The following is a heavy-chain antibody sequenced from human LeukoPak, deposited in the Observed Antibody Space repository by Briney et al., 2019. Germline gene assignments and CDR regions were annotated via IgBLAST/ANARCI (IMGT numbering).Heavy chain of an antibody. CDR2: IYHSGST. Sequence: ASETLSLTCTVSGYSISSGYYWGWIRQPPGKGLEWIGNIYHSGSTYYNPSLNSRVTISVDTSKNQFSLKLSSVTAADTAVYYCARGELNGIVGPTDFDYWGQGTLVTVSS. D-gene: IGHD1-26*01. CDR1: GYSISSGYY. V-gene: IGHV4-38-2*02. J-gene: IGHJ4*02. CDR3: ARGELNGIVGPTDFDY.